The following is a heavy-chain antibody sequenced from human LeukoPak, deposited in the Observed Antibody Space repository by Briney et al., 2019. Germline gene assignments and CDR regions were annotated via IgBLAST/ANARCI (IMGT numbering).Heavy chain of an antibody. V-gene: IGHV3-7*01. CDR3: ARDHLTGNDAFDI. CDR2: IKQDGSEK. CDR1: GFTFSSYW. D-gene: IGHD7-27*01. J-gene: IGHJ3*02. Sequence: GGSLRLSCAASGFTFSSYWMSWVRQAPGKGLEWVANIKQDGSEKYYVDSVKGRFTISRDNAKNSLYLQMNSLRAEDTAVYYCARDHLTGNDAFDIWGQGTMVTVSS.